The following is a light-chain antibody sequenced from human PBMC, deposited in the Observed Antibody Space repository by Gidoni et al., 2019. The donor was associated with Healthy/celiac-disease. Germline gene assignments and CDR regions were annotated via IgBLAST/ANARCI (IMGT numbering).Light chain of an antibody. J-gene: IGLJ2*01. CDR1: SGHSSYI. CDR2: LEGSGSY. CDR3: ETWDSNVV. V-gene: IGLV4-60*03. Sequence: QPVLTQSSSASASLGSSVKLTCTLSSGHSSYIIAWHQQQPGKAPRYLMKLEGSGSYNKGSGVPDRFSGSSSVADRYLTISNLQSEDEADYYCETWDSNVVFGGGTKLTVL.